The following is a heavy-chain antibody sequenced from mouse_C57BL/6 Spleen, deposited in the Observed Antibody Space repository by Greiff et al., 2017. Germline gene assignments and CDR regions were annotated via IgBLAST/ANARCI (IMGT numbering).Heavy chain of an antibody. CDR2: INPNNGGT. CDR1: GYTFTDYY. Sequence: EVQLQQSGPELVKPGASVKISCKASGYTFTDYYMNWVKQSHGKSLEWIGDINPNNGGTSYNQKFKGKATLTVDKSSSTAYMELRSLTSEDSAVYYSARKGPVSTRGYYYALDYCGQGNSGTVSS. CDR3: ARKGPVSTRGYYYALDY. V-gene: IGHV1-26*01. J-gene: IGHJ4*01.